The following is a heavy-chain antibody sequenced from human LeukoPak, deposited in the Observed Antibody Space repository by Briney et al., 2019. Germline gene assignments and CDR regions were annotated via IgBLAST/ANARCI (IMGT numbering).Heavy chain of an antibody. J-gene: IGHJ4*02. CDR2: IKPDGSEK. Sequence: GGSLRLSCAASGFTFSSHWMSWVRQAPGKGLEWVGNIKPDGSEKYYVDSLKGRFIISRDNAKNSLYLQMNSLRAEDVAVYYCAKYFYDGSGTHYFDYWGQGTPVTVSS. CDR1: GFTFSSHW. CDR3: AKYFYDGSGTHYFDY. V-gene: IGHV3-7*01. D-gene: IGHD3-22*01.